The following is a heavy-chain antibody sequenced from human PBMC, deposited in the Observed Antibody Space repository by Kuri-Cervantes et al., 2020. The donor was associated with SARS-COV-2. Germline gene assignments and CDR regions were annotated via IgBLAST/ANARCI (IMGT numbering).Heavy chain of an antibody. CDR3: ARGGWSTGDRGYYYYYMDV. Sequence: SVKVSCKPSGGTLSSYAISWARQLPGQGHEWIGGIYTIFGTANYAQKFQGRVTITADESTSTAYMELSSLRSEDTAVYYCARGGWSTGDRGYYYYYMDVWVKGTTVTVSS. CDR2: IYTIFGTA. J-gene: IGHJ6*03. D-gene: IGHD7-27*01. V-gene: IGHV1-69*13. CDR1: GGTLSSYA.